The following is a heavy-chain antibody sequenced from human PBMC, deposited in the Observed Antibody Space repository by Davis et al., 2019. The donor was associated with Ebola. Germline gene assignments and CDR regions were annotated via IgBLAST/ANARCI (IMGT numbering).Heavy chain of an antibody. D-gene: IGHD3-10*01. CDR3: ARDRSYYASGSYYV. CDR2: IYYSGST. CDR1: GGSISGYY. Sequence: SETLSLTCTVSGGSISGYYWSWIRQPPGKGLEWIGYIYYSGSTNQNPSLKSRVTISVDTSKNQFSLKLSSVTAADTAMNYCARDRSYYASGSYYVWGKGTTVTVSS. J-gene: IGHJ6*04. V-gene: IGHV4-59*01.